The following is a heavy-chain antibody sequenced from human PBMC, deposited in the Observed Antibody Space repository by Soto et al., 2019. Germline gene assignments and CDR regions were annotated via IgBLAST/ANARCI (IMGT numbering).Heavy chain of an antibody. J-gene: IGHJ6*02. D-gene: IGHD2-2*01. CDR3: ARERVVARGRPGTDV. CDR2: FNTDGTS. V-gene: IGHV4-4*07. CDR1: GASVSSYY. Sequence: KTXGTLSLTCAVSGASVSSYYWSWIRQPSGKGLEWIGRFNTDGTSNYNPSLRSRVTMSVDTSKNQFSLKLTSLTAADTATYYCARERVVARGRPGTDVWGQGTRVTVSS.